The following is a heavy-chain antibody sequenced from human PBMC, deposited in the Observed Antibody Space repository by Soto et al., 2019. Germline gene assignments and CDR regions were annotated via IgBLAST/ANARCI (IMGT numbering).Heavy chain of an antibody. J-gene: IGHJ6*02. Sequence: SLEISCTGSGCSFTSYWNGWVRQMPGKGLEWMGIVYPGDSDTRYSPSFQGQVTISTDKSISTAYLQWSSLKASDTAMYYCARNFDKVGANNYYHYYGMDVWGQGTTVTVSS. V-gene: IGHV5-51*01. CDR3: ARNFDKVGANNYYHYYGMDV. CDR1: GCSFTSYW. D-gene: IGHD1-26*01. CDR2: VYPGDSDT.